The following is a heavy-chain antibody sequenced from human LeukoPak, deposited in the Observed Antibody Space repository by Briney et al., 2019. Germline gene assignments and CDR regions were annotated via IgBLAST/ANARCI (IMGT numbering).Heavy chain of an antibody. Sequence: PSETLSLTCTVSGGSISSYYWSWIRQPAGGGLEWIGRIYTSGSTNYNPSLKSRVTMSVDTSKNQFSLKLSSVTAADTAVYYCAREGRCSSTSCYKLYYYYYYMDVWGKGTTVTVSS. V-gene: IGHV4-4*07. J-gene: IGHJ6*03. CDR1: GGSISSYY. CDR2: IYTSGST. CDR3: AREGRCSSTSCYKLYYYYYYMDV. D-gene: IGHD2-2*02.